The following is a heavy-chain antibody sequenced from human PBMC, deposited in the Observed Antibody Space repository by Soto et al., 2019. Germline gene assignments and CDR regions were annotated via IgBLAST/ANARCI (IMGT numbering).Heavy chain of an antibody. D-gene: IGHD3-10*01. CDR2: IRPKAFGGKT. V-gene: IGHV3-49*03. CDR3: GRESGPITRHRGDVDV. J-gene: IGHJ6*04. Sequence: EVQLVESGGGLVQPGQSLRLSCTAFGFTFGDYAMGWFRQSPGKGLEWLGFIRPKAFGGKTEYAASVEGRFTLSRDDSKSIAYLQMKSLKTEDTAMYYCGRESGPITRHRGDVDVWGKGTTVTVSS. CDR1: GFTFGDYA.